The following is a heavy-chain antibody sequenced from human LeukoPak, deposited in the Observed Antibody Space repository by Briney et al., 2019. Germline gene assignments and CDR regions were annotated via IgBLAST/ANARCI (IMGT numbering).Heavy chain of an antibody. V-gene: IGHV3-21*01. Sequence: GGSLRLSCAASGFTFSSYSMNWVRQAPGKGLEWVSSISSSSSYIYYADSVKGRFTISRDNAKNSLYLQMNSLRAEDTAVYYCARDYSSGWFDYWGQGTLVIVSS. CDR2: ISSSSSYI. D-gene: IGHD6-19*01. J-gene: IGHJ4*02. CDR1: GFTFSSYS. CDR3: ARDYSSGWFDY.